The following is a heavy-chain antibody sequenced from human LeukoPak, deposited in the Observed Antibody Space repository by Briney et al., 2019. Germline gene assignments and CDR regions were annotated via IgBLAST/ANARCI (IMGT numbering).Heavy chain of an antibody. J-gene: IGHJ4*02. CDR2: ISGSGGST. V-gene: IGHV3-23*01. CDR3: ARDRFPYSSLDY. Sequence: GGSLRLSCAASGFTFSSYAMSWVRQAPGKGLEWVSAISGSGGSTYYADSVKGRFTISRDNAKNSLYLQMNSLRAEDTAVYYCARDRFPYSSLDYWGQGTLVTVSS. D-gene: IGHD6-13*01. CDR1: GFTFSSYA.